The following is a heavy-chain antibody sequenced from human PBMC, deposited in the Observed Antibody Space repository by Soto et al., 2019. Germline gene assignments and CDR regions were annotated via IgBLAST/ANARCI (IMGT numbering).Heavy chain of an antibody. Sequence: GXLRLSCPASGFTFSSNWMTWVRQAPAKGLEWVATIKEDGSEKYYVDSVKGRFTISRDNAKKSLFLQMNSLRAEDTAVYYCARDPGNWFDPWGQGTLVTVYS. CDR2: IKEDGSEK. V-gene: IGHV3-7*03. J-gene: IGHJ5*02. CDR3: ARDPGNWFDP. CDR1: GFTFSSNW.